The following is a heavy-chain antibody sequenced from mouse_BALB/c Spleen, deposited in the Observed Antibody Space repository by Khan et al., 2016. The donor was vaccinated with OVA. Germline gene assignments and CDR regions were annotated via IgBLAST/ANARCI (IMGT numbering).Heavy chain of an antibody. J-gene: IGHJ3*01. Sequence: EVQLVESGGGLVKPGGSLKLSCAASGFSFSAYYMYWIRQTPEKRMEWVATISDGGGSTYYPDSVKGRFTISRDNAKYKLYLQMSSLKAEDTAIYYCASAGYVGFAYWGQGTLVTVSA. CDR2: ISDGGGST. CDR3: ASAGYVGFAY. CDR1: GFSFSAYY. D-gene: IGHD2-2*01. V-gene: IGHV5-4*02.